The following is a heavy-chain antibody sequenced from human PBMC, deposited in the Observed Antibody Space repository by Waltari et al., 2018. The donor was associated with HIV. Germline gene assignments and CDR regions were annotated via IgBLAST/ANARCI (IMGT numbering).Heavy chain of an antibody. CDR1: GGSISSGSYY. Sequence: QVQLQESAPGLVKPSQTLSLTCTVSGGSISSGSYYWSWIRQPAGKGLEWIGRIYTSGSTNYNPSLKSRVTISVDTSKNQFSLKLSSVTAADTAVYYCARFLQGPSAAFDIWGQGTMVTVSS. V-gene: IGHV4-61*02. J-gene: IGHJ3*02. CDR3: ARFLQGPSAAFDI. CDR2: IYTSGST.